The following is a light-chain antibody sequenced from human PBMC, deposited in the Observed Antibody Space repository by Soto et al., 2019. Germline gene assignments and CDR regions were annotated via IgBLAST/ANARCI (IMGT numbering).Light chain of an antibody. Sequence: EIVLTQSPATLSLSLGARATLSCRASPSVGSYLAWYKQKPCQAPRLLIYDASNRATGIPARFSGSGSGTDSTLTIRSLEPEDSAIYYCQQRSSWHTFGQGTKVDIK. J-gene: IGKJ1*01. CDR3: QQRSSWHT. V-gene: IGKV3-11*01. CDR1: PSVGSY. CDR2: DAS.